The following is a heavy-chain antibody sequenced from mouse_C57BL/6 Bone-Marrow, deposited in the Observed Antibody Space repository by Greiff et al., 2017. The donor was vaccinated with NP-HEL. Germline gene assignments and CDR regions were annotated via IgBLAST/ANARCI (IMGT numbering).Heavy chain of an antibody. J-gene: IGHJ3*01. V-gene: IGHV1-76*01. CDR3: ARGLPGTQFAY. Sequence: QVQLQQSGAELVRPGASVKLSCKASGYTFTDYYINWVKQRPGQGLEWIARIYPGSGNTYYNEKFKGKATLTAEKSSSTAYMQLSSLTSEDSAVYFCARGLPGTQFAYWGQGTLVTVSA. D-gene: IGHD4-1*01. CDR1: GYTFTDYY. CDR2: IYPGSGNT.